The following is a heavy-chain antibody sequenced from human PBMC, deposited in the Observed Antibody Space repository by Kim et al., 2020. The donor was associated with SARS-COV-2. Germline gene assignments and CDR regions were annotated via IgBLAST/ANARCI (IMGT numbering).Heavy chain of an antibody. Sequence: SVKVSCKASGGTFSSYAISWVRQAPGQGLEWMGGIIPIFGTANYAQKFQGRVTITADESTSTAYMELSSLRSEDTAVYYCARMGYGSGSYYLETLQAFDIWGQGTMVTVSS. CDR2: IIPIFGTA. D-gene: IGHD3-10*01. CDR1: GGTFSSYA. V-gene: IGHV1-69*13. CDR3: ARMGYGSGSYYLETLQAFDI. J-gene: IGHJ3*02.